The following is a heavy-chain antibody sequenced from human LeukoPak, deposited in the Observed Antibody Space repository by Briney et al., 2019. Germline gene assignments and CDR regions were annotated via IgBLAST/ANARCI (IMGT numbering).Heavy chain of an antibody. V-gene: IGHV3-7*01. Sequence: GGSLRLSCAASGFTFSSYWMTWVRQAPGKGLEWVAYIRQDGSEKYYVDSVKGRFTISRDNAKNSLYLQMDSLRVEDTAVYYCARDGGVAAAPFDPWGQGTLVTVSS. CDR2: IRQDGSEK. J-gene: IGHJ5*02. CDR1: GFTFSSYW. D-gene: IGHD2-2*01. CDR3: ARDGGVAAAPFDP.